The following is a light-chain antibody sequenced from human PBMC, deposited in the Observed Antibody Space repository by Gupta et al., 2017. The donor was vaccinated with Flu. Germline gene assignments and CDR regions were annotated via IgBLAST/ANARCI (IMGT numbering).Light chain of an antibody. CDR2: DAS. J-gene: IGKJ3*01. Sequence: IVFTHSPATLSLSPVERATLSCRASQSVSSYLAWYQQKPGQAPRLLIYDASSRATGIPARFSGSGSGTDFTLTISSLEPEDFAVYYCQQRSNWLLTFGPGTKVDIK. CDR1: QSVSSY. CDR3: QQRSNWLLT. V-gene: IGKV3-11*01.